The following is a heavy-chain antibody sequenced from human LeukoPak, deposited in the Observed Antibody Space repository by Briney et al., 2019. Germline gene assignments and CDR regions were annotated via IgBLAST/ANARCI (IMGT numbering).Heavy chain of an antibody. Sequence: GGSLRLSCTALEFSFWKYSMSWVRQAPGKGLEWVSYISTSTTTIYCANSVRGRFTISRDNVKNSLYLQMDSLRAEDSAVYYCAGTYGSGSYHLDNWGQGTLVTVPS. CDR1: EFSFWKYS. D-gene: IGHD3-10*01. V-gene: IGHV3-48*01. J-gene: IGHJ4*02. CDR2: ISTSTTTI. CDR3: AGTYGSGSYHLDN.